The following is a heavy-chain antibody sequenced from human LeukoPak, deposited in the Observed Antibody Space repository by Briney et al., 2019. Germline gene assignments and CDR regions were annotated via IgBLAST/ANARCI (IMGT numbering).Heavy chain of an antibody. CDR3: AKSSGGFYYDSSGYLDY. V-gene: IGHV3-7*03. CDR2: IKQDGSVT. D-gene: IGHD3-22*01. J-gene: IGHJ4*02. CDR1: GFTFSRYW. Sequence: GGSLRLSCATSGFTFSRYWMSWVRQAPGKGLECVANIKQDGSVTYYVDSVRGRFTISRDNAKNSLYLQMNSLRAEDTAVYYCAKSSGGFYYDSSGYLDYWGQGTLVTVSS.